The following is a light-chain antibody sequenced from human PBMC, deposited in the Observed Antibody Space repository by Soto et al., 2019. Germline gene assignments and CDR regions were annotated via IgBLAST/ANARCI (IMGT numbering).Light chain of an antibody. CDR1: QRIRSR. J-gene: IGKJ2*03. CDR3: QQYNSFAPYS. V-gene: IGKV1-5*01. Sequence: DIQMSQSPSTLSASVRDRVTVTCRASQRIRSRLAWYQQKPGKAPKVLIYDASSLESGVPSRFSGSESGTEFTLTISSLQPDDFGSYYCQQYNSFAPYSFGQGTKLEI. CDR2: DAS.